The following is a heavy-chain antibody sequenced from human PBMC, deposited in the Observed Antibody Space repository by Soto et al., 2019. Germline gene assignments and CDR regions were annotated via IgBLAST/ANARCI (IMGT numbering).Heavy chain of an antibody. CDR3: ARDTYLDSSGPSYYYYYGIDV. CDR1: GFTFTDYA. V-gene: IGHV3-30-3*01. Sequence: QVQLEESGGGVVQPGRSLRLSCAASGFTFTDYAMHWVRQAPGKGLEWVAVISYDGGKKYYADSVKGRFTISRDNSKNTVYLQMNSLRVEDTAVYYCARDTYLDSSGPSYYYYYGIDVWGQGTTVTVSS. J-gene: IGHJ6*02. D-gene: IGHD3-22*01. CDR2: ISYDGGKK.